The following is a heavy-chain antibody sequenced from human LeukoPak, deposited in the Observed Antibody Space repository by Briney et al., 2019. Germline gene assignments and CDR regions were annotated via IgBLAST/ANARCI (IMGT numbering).Heavy chain of an antibody. V-gene: IGHV4-4*02. D-gene: IGHD6-13*01. CDR3: ARAGSSWYSDAFDI. Sequence: PSETLSLTCAVSGGSISSSNWWSWVRQPPGKGLEWIGEIYHSGSTNYNPSLKSRVTISVDKSKNQFSLKLSSVTAADTAVYYCARAGSSWYSDAFDIWGQGAMVTVSS. CDR2: IYHSGST. J-gene: IGHJ3*02. CDR1: GGSISSSNW.